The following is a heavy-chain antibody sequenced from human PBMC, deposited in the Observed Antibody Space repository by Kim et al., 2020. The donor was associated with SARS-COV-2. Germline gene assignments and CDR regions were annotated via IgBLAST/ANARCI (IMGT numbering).Heavy chain of an antibody. CDR1: GGSISSGGYY. J-gene: IGHJ3*02. V-gene: IGHV4-31*03. D-gene: IGHD3-3*01. CDR2: IYYSGST. Sequence: SETLSLTCTVSGGSISSGGYYWSWIRQRPGKGLEWIGYIYYSGSTYYNPSLKSRVTISVDTSKNQFSLKLSSVTAADTAVYYCARGDTIFGVVINAFDIWGQGTMVTVSS. CDR3: ARGDTIFGVVINAFDI.